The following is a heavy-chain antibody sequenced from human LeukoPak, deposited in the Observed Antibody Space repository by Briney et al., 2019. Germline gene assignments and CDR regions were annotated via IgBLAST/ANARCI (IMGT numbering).Heavy chain of an antibody. D-gene: IGHD6-13*01. J-gene: IGHJ6*02. Sequence: SETLSLTCTVSGGSISSYYWSWIRQPPGKGLEWIGYIYYSGSTNYNPSLKSRVTISVDTSKNQFSLKLSSVTAADTAVYYCARHDSSSWYYYGMDVWGQGTTVTVSS. CDR2: IYYSGST. CDR3: ARHDSSSWYYYGMDV. V-gene: IGHV4-59*08. CDR1: GGSISSYY.